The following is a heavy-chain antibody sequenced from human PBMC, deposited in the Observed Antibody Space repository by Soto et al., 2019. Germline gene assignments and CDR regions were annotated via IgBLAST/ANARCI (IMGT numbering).Heavy chain of an antibody. D-gene: IGHD6-19*01. V-gene: IGHV1-46*01. J-gene: IGHJ6*02. CDR3: ARATPAWQQWLRYGPNYYYGMDV. Sequence: GASVKVSCKASGCTFTSYYMHWVRQAPGQGLEWMGIMNPSGGSTSYAQEFQGGVTMTRDTSTSTVYMELSRLRSEDTAVYYCARATPAWQQWLRYGPNYYYGMDVWGQGTTVNVSS. CDR1: GCTFTSYY. CDR2: MNPSGGST.